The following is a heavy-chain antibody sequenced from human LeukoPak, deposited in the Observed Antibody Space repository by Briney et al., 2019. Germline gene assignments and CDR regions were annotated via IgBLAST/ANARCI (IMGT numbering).Heavy chain of an antibody. J-gene: IGHJ3*02. V-gene: IGHV1-69*13. CDR2: IIPIFGTA. CDR1: GGTFSSYA. CDR3: ATGVLRFLEWLFRDAFDI. Sequence: SVKVSCKASGGTFSSYAISWVRQAPGQGLEWMGGIIPIFGTANYAQKFQGRVTITADESTSTAYMELSSLRSEDTAVYYCATGVLRFLEWLFRDAFDIWGQGTMVTVSS. D-gene: IGHD3-3*01.